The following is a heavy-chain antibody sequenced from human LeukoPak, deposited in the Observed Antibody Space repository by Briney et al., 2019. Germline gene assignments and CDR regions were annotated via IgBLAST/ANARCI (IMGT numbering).Heavy chain of an antibody. J-gene: IGHJ4*02. V-gene: IGHV4-59*01. Sequence: PSETLSLTCTVSGGSISYYYWSWIRQPPGKGLEWIGYIYYSGDTNYNPSLKSRVTISVDTSKNQFFLKMSSVTTADTAVYYCARDSPVQRSDYFDYWGQGTLVAVSS. CDR2: IYYSGDT. CDR1: GGSISYYY. CDR3: ARDSPVQRSDYFDY. D-gene: IGHD3-3*01.